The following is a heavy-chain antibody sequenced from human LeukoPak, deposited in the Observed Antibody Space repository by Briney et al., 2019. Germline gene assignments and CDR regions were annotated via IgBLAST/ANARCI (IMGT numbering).Heavy chain of an antibody. Sequence: GASVKVSCKASGYTFTSYGISWVRQAPGQGLEWMGWISAYNGNTNYAQKLQGRVTMTTDTSTSKAYMGLRSLRSDDTAVYYCARAPGYCSGGSCLSWFDPWGQGTLVTVSS. J-gene: IGHJ5*02. CDR3: ARAPGYCSGGSCLSWFDP. CDR2: ISAYNGNT. CDR1: GYTFTSYG. V-gene: IGHV1-18*01. D-gene: IGHD2-15*01.